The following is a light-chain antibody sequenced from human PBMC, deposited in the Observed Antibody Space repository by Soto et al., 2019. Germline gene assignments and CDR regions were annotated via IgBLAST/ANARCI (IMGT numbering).Light chain of an antibody. J-gene: IGLJ3*02. CDR3: SSYTSSSTLV. CDR1: SSDVGDYNY. V-gene: IGLV2-14*03. Sequence: QSVLTQPASVSGSPGQSITISCTGTSSDVGDYNYVSWYQQHPGKAPKLMIYDVSDWPSGVSNRFSGSKSGNTASLTISGLQAEDEADYYCSSYTSSSTLVFGGGTQLTVL. CDR2: DVS.